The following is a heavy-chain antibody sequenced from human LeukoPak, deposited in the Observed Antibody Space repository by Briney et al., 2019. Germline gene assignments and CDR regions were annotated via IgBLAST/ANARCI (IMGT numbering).Heavy chain of an antibody. CDR1: GFTVSSNY. J-gene: IGHJ3*02. V-gene: IGHV3-53*01. Sequence: TGGSLRLSCAASGFTVSSNYMSWVRQATGMGLEWVSVIYSGGRTYYSDSVKGRFTISRDNSKNTLYLQMNSLRAEDTAVYYCSRGRDYYFWSGYITWVSPPAFDIWGRGTMVTVSS. CDR3: SRGRDYYFWSGYITWVSPPAFDI. D-gene: IGHD3-3*01. CDR2: IYSGGRT.